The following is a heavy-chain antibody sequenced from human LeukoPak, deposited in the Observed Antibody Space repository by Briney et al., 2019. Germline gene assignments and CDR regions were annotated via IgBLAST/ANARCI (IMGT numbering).Heavy chain of an antibody. CDR2: INWNGGST. CDR1: GFTFDDYG. V-gene: IGHV3-20*04. Sequence: PGGSLRLSCAASGFTFDDYGMSWVRQAPGKGLEWVSGINWNGGSTGYADSVKGRFTISRDNAKNSLYLQMNSLRAEDTALYYCAKSPYGDYRGYYFDYWGQGTLVTVSS. D-gene: IGHD4-17*01. J-gene: IGHJ4*02. CDR3: AKSPYGDYRGYYFDY.